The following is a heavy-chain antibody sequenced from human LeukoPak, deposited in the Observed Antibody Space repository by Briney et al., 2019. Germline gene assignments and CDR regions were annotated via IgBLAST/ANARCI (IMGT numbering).Heavy chain of an antibody. D-gene: IGHD2-2*02. CDR2: IYPGDSDT. CDR1: GYSFTSYW. Sequence: GASVKVSCKASGYSFTSYWIGWVRQMPGKGLEWMGIIYPGDSDTRYSPSFQGQVTISADKSISTAYLQWSSLEASDTAMYYCARSGCSTSCYNDYYYYMDVWGKGTTVTVSS. CDR3: ARSGCSTSCYNDYYYYMDV. J-gene: IGHJ6*03. V-gene: IGHV5-51*01.